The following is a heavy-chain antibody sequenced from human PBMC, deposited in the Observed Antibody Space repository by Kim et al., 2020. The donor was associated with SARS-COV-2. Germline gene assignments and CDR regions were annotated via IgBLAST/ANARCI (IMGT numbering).Heavy chain of an antibody. D-gene: IGHD2-2*02. CDR3: ARTAAIPPALYYYYGMDV. V-gene: IGHV3-9*01. J-gene: IGHJ6*02. CDR1: GFTFDDYA. Sequence: GGSLRLSCAASGFTFDDYAMHWVRQAPGKGLEWVSGISWNSGSIGYADSVKGRFTISRDNAKNSLYLQMNSLRAEDTALYYCARTAAIPPALYYYYGMDVWGQGTTVTVSS. CDR2: ISWNSGSI.